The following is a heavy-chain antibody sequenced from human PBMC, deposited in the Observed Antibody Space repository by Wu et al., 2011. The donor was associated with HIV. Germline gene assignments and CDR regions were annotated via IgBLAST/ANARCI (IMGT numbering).Heavy chain of an antibody. D-gene: IGHD3-22*01. CDR1: GYTFTGYY. V-gene: IGHV1-2*02. CDR2: INPNNGVT. J-gene: IGHJ4*02. Sequence: QVQLVQSGAEAKKPGASVKVSCKASGYTFTGYYIHWVRQAPGQGLEWMGWINPNNGVTNFAQKFQGRVTMTWDTSISTAYMELSRLKSDDTAIYYCARDIGPDYDSAAYYVSETYTFDYWGQGTLVTVSS. CDR3: ARDIGPDYDSAAYYVSETYTFDY.